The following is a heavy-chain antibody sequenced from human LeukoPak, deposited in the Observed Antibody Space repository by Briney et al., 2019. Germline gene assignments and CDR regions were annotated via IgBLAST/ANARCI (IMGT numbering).Heavy chain of an antibody. J-gene: IGHJ5*02. Sequence: GGSLRLSCAASGFAFSSYAMSWVRQAPGKGLEWVSAISGSGGSTYYADSVKGRFTISRDNSKNTLYLQMNSLRAEDTAVYYCAKDRRYCSGGSCYRWFDPWGQGTLVTVSS. CDR3: AKDRRYCSGGSCYRWFDP. D-gene: IGHD2-15*01. CDR1: GFAFSSYA. V-gene: IGHV3-23*01. CDR2: ISGSGGST.